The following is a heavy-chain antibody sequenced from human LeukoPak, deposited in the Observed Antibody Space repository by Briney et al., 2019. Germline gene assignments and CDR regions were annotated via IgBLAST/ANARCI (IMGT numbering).Heavy chain of an antibody. CDR3: ARAFSGFGTIDY. J-gene: IGHJ4*02. CDR1: GYSFTSFW. CDR2: IYPGNSDT. V-gene: IGHV5-51*01. Sequence: GESLKISRKGSGYSFTSFWIAWVRQMPGKVLEWMGFIYPGNSDTRYSPSFQGQVTISADKSISTAYLQWSSLKASDTAMYYCARAFSGFGTIDYWGQGTLVTVSS. D-gene: IGHD5-12*01.